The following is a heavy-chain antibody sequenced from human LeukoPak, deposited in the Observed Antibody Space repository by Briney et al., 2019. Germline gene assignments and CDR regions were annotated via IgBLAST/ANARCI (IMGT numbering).Heavy chain of an antibody. CDR1: GYTFTDYY. D-gene: IGHD3-22*01. CDR2: VDPEDGET. Sequence: ASVKVSCKVSGYTFTDYYMHWVQQAPGKGLEWMGLVDPEDGETIYAEEFQGRVTITADTSTDTAYMELSSLRSEDTAVYYCATAYDSSGYYKYFDYWGQGTLVTVSS. J-gene: IGHJ4*02. CDR3: ATAYDSSGYYKYFDY. V-gene: IGHV1-69-2*01.